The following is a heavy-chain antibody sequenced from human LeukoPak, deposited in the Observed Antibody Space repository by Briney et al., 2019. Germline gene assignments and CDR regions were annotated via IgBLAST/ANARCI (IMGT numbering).Heavy chain of an antibody. CDR3: ARGDYGSGGYYYYYYMDV. D-gene: IGHD3-10*01. CDR2: INPSGGST. V-gene: IGHV1-46*01. CDR1: GYTFTSYY. J-gene: IGHJ6*03. Sequence: ASVKVSCKASGYTFTSYYMHWVRQAPGQGLEWMGIINPSGGSTSYAQKFQGRVTMTRDMSTSTVYMELSSLRSEDTAVYYCARGDYGSGGYYYYYYMDVWGKGATVTVSS.